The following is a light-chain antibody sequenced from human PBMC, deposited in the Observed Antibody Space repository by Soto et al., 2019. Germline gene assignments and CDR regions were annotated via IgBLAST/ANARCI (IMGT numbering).Light chain of an antibody. CDR3: KQYNDWPPWT. J-gene: IGKJ1*01. V-gene: IGKV3-15*01. CDR1: QSGSSSY. CDR2: GGS. Sequence: IVLTQSPATLSLSPGERATLSCRASQSGSSSYLALYHEKPGQAPRLLIYGGSTRAAGILARFSGSGSGREFTLPISSMQYPDFAASYCKQYNDWPPWTFGEGTKVDIK.